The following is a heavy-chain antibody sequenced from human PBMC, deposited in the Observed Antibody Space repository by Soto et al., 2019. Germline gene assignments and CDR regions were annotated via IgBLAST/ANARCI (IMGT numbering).Heavy chain of an antibody. CDR1: GDSVSSNSAA. Sequence: PSQTLSLTCAISGDSVSSNSAAWNWIRQSPSGGLEWLGRTYYRSKWYNDYAVSVKSRITINPDTSKNQFSLQLNSVTPEDTAVYYCARESQYCSGGSCYPNWFDTWGQGTLVTVSS. J-gene: IGHJ5*02. CDR2: TYYRSKWYN. V-gene: IGHV6-1*01. CDR3: ARESQYCSGGSCYPNWFDT. D-gene: IGHD2-15*01.